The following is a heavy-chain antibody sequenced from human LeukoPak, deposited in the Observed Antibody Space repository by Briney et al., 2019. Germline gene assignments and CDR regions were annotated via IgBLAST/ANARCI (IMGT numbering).Heavy chain of an antibody. D-gene: IGHD4-17*01. CDR1: DYTFTSYG. J-gene: IGHJ4*02. CDR3: ARALDYGDFIDY. V-gene: IGHV1-18*01. CDR2: ISAYNGNT. Sequence: ASVKVSCKASDYTFTSYGISWVRQAPGQGLEWMGWISAYNGNTNYAQKLQGRVTMTTDTSTSTAYMELRSLRSDGTAVYYCARALDYGDFIDYWGQGTLVTVSS.